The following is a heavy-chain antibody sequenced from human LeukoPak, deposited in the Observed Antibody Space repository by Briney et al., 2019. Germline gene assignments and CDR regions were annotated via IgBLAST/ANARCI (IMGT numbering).Heavy chain of an antibody. CDR3: ARVGVAGTGGLDY. CDR2: IYYSGST. D-gene: IGHD6-19*01. J-gene: IGHJ4*02. Sequence: SETLSLTCTVSGGSISSGDYYWSWIRQPPGKGLEWIGYIYYSGSTYYNPSLKSRVTISVDTSKNQFSLKLSSVTAADTAVYYCARVGVAGTGGLDYWGQGTLVTVSS. V-gene: IGHV4-30-4*01. CDR1: GGSISSGDYY.